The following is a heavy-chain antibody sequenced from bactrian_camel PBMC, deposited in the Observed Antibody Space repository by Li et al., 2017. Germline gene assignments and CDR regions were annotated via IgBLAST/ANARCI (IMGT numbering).Heavy chain of an antibody. V-gene: IGHV3S53*01. D-gene: IGHD2*01. J-gene: IGHJ4*01. CDR3: AADDGYCGGYCYGSGD. CDR1: GYVYN. Sequence: HVQLVESGGGAVQAGGSLRLSCAASGYVYNMAWFRQAPGKEREGVATIGKSASISYADSVKGRFTISEDIDAHIFYLQMDNLTLEDTAMYYCAADDGYCGGYCYGSGDRGPGTQVTVS. CDR2: IGKSASI.